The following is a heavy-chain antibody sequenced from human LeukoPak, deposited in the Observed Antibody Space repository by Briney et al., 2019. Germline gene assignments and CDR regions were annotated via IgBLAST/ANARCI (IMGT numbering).Heavy chain of an antibody. CDR3: AKVGGSSGYYYFDY. CDR1: GFTFSSYG. CDR2: ISYDGSNK. J-gene: IGHJ4*02. V-gene: IGHV3-30*18. D-gene: IGHD3-22*01. Sequence: GGSLRLSCAASGFTFSSYGMHRVRQAPGKGLEWVAVISYDGSNKYYADSVKGRFTISRDNSKNTLYLQMNSLRAEDTAVYYCAKVGGSSGYYYFDYWGQGTLVTVSS.